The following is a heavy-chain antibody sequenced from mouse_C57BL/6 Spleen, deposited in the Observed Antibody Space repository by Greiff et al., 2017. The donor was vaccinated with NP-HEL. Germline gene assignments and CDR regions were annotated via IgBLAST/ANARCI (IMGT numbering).Heavy chain of an antibody. J-gene: IGHJ1*03. CDR1: GYTFTDHT. D-gene: IGHD1-1*01. V-gene: IGHV1-78*01. CDR3: ARLYGSSYVDWYFDV. Sequence: QVQLQQSDAELVKPGASVKISCKVSGYTFTDHTIHWMKQRPEQGLEWIGYIYPRDGSTKYNEKFKGKATLTADKSSSTAYMQLNSLTSEDSAVYFCARLYGSSYVDWYFDVWGTGTTVTVSS. CDR2: IYPRDGST.